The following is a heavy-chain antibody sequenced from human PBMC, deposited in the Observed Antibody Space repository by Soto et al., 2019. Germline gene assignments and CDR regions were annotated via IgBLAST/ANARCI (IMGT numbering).Heavy chain of an antibody. Sequence: QAHLVQSGTEVKMPGDSVQVSCKASGFVSTNHNFHWVRQAPGQSLEWMGRINAGNGNTQYSQNVQGRVTFTSDPSASTAFMELTNLRFEDRAMYYCASDYGSNWRLWGQGTLVSVSS. CDR3: ASDYGSNWRL. D-gene: IGHD6-19*01. J-gene: IGHJ4*02. CDR2: INAGNGNT. CDR1: GFVSTNHN. V-gene: IGHV1-3*01.